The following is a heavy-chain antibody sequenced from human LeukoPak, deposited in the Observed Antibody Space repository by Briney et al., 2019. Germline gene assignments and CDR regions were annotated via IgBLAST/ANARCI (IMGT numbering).Heavy chain of an antibody. V-gene: IGHV1-3*01. CDR2: INAGNGNT. D-gene: IGHD3-3*01. CDR3: ARSGWYYDFWSGYYPPHYYYGMDV. J-gene: IGHJ6*02. CDR1: GYTFTSYA. Sequence: ASVKVSCKASGYTFTSYAMHWVRQAPGQRLEWMGWINAGNGNTKYSQKFQGRVTITRDTSASTAYMELSSLRSEDTAVYYCARSGWYYDFWSGYYPPHYYYGMDVWGQGTTVTVSS.